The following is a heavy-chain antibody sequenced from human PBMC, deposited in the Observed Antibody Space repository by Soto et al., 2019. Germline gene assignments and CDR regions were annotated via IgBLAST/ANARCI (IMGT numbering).Heavy chain of an antibody. CDR2: IYPGDSDT. CDR3: ASRIATDAFDI. D-gene: IGHD2-15*01. J-gene: IGHJ3*02. Sequence: GESLKISCKGSGYSFTSYWIGWVRQMPGKGLEWRGIIYPGDSDTRYSPSFQGQVTISADKSISTAYLQWSSLKASATAMYYCASRIATDAFDIRGRGTMVTGSS. CDR1: GYSFTSYW. V-gene: IGHV5-51*01.